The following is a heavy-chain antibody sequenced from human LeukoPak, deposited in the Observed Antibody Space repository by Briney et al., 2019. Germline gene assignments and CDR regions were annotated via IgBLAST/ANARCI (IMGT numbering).Heavy chain of an antibody. CDR3: ARAGVTWGYDY. D-gene: IGHD2-8*01. CDR1: GFTFRTYG. CDR2: IKPDGSEE. Sequence: PGGSLRLSFTASGFTFRTYGIAGFRRAPGKGRGGLPNIKPDGSEEYYVDSVKGRFTISRDNAKTSLYLQMNSLRAEDTAVYYCARAGVTWGYDYWGQGTLVTVSS. V-gene: IGHV3-7*01. J-gene: IGHJ4*02.